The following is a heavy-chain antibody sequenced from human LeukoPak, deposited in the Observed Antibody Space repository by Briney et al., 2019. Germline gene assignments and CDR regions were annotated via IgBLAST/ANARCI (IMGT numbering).Heavy chain of an antibody. J-gene: IGHJ4*02. V-gene: IGHV3-23*01. D-gene: IGHD2-15*01. Sequence: GGSLRLSCAASGFTFSSYAMSWVRQAPGKGLEWVSAISGSGGSTYYADSVKGRFTISRDNSKNTLYLQMNSLRAEDTAVYYCARDLGPIVVGGALDYWGQGTLVTVPS. CDR2: ISGSGGST. CDR1: GFTFSSYA. CDR3: ARDLGPIVVGGALDY.